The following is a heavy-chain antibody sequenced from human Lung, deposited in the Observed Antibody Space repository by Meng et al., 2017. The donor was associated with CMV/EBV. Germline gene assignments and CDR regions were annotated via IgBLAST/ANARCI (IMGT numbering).Heavy chain of an antibody. V-gene: IGHV4-4*02. J-gene: IGHJ4*02. CDR2: IYHSDRT. D-gene: IGHD6-19*01. Sequence: SGPEPGEPSGTLSLTFSLPGDSISSDNWGRWVRQPPWKGVEGNGEIYHSDRTNDNPSLKSRLTISVYKSKNHFSLNLSCWTAADTAVYYCARVGQWLSIDYWGQGTLVTVSS. CDR3: ARVGQWLSIDY. CDR1: GDSISSDNW.